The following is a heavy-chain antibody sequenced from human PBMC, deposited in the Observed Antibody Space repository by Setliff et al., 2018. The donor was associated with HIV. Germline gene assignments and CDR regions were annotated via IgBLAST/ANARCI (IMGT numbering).Heavy chain of an antibody. CDR1: GGSISSYH. CDR2: IYYSGST. CDR3: ARVNSRNWFDP. V-gene: IGHV4-59*12. D-gene: IGHD6-13*01. J-gene: IGHJ5*02. Sequence: SETLSLTCTVSGGSISSYHWNWIRQPPGKGLGWIGYIYYSGSTNYNPSLKSRVTISADTSKNQFSLKLSSVTAADTAVYYCARVNSRNWFDPWGQGTLVTVSS.